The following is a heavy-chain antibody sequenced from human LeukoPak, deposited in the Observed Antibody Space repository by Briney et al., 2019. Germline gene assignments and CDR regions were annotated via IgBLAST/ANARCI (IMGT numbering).Heavy chain of an antibody. CDR1: GGSISNY. CDR2: IYYSGST. Sequence: SETLSLTCTVSGGSISNYWSWIRQPPGKGLEWIGYIYYSGSTKYNPSLESRVTISVDTSKNQFSLKLSSGTAADTAVYYCARGNSPYGDYESWFDPWGQGTLVTVSS. D-gene: IGHD4-17*01. V-gene: IGHV4-59*01. J-gene: IGHJ5*02. CDR3: ARGNSPYGDYESWFDP.